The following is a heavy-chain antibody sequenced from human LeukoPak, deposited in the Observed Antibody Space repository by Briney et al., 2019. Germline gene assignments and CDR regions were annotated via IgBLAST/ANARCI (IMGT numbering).Heavy chain of an antibody. V-gene: IGHV1-46*01. Sequence: ASVKVSCRASGYTFTSYYMHWVRQAPGQGLEWMGIINPSGGSTSYAQKFQGRVTMTRDMSTSTVYMELSRLRSDDTAVYYCARAHDYVWGSYRCDYWGQGTLVTVSS. D-gene: IGHD3-16*02. CDR3: ARAHDYVWGSYRCDY. CDR1: GYTFTSYY. CDR2: INPSGGST. J-gene: IGHJ4*02.